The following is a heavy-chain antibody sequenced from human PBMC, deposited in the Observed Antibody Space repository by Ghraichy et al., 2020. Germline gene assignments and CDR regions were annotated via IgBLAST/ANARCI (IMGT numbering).Heavy chain of an antibody. CDR1: GFTFSSYA. CDR3: AKDGQAYYDSSGYLIRGAFDI. J-gene: IGHJ3*02. D-gene: IGHD3-22*01. V-gene: IGHV3-23*01. Sequence: GESLNISCAASGFTFSSYAMSWVRQAPGKGLEWVSAISGSGGSTYYADSVKGRFTISRDNSKNTLYLQMNSLRAEDTAVYYCAKDGQAYYDSSGYLIRGAFDIWGQGTMVTVSS. CDR2: ISGSGGST.